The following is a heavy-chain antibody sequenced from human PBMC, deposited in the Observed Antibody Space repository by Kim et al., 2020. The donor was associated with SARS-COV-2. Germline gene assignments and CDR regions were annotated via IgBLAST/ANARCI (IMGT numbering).Heavy chain of an antibody. Sequence: SETLSLICTVSGDSIHNYYFNWIRKSPGKGLEWIGSFYNSGNTEYNPSLKSRLTNSVDTSKNSFSLRLTSVTAADTAVYYCAGGPTYVGFDSWGQGTLVTVSS. J-gene: IGHJ4*02. CDR1: GDSIHNYY. D-gene: IGHD2-15*01. CDR2: FYNSGNT. V-gene: IGHV4-4*07. CDR3: AGGPTYVGFDS.